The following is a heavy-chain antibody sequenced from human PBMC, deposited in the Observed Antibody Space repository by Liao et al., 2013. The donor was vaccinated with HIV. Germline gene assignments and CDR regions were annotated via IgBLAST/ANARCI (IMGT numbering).Heavy chain of an antibody. CDR1: GGSISSDY. Sequence: QVQLQESGPGLVKPSETLSLTCTVSGGSISSDYWSWIRQPAGKGLEWIGRIYTSGGTNYSPSLKSRVTMSVDTSKNQFSLRLSSVTAADTAVYYCVRVYSGTFEYYYHYYMDVWGERDHGHRLL. CDR2: IYTSGGT. J-gene: IGHJ6*03. CDR3: VRVYSGTFEYYYHYYMDV. D-gene: IGHD1-26*01. V-gene: IGHV4-4*07.